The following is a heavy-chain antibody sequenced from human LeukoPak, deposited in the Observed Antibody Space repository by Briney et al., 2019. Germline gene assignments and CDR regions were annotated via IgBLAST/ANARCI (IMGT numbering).Heavy chain of an antibody. D-gene: IGHD3-22*01. J-gene: IGHJ4*02. CDR3: TGDNFDSSVKFDY. V-gene: IGHV3-73*01. CDR1: GFTFSGSA. CDR2: IRSKANNYAA. Sequence: GGSLRLSCVVSGFTFSGSAVHWVRQASGKGLEWVGRIRSKANNYAAAYAASVKGRFTISRDDSKNTAYLQMNSLKTEDTAVYYCTGDNFDSSVKFDYWGQGTLVTVSS.